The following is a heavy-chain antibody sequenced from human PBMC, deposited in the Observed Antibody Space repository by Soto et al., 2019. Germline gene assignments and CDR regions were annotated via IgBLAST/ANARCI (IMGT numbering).Heavy chain of an antibody. J-gene: IGHJ3*01. V-gene: IGHV3-23*01. CDR3: ANYRFAGSNPAGAFEL. CDR1: VFTFSTYP. D-gene: IGHD1-26*01. Sequence: GGSLRLSCADSVFTFSTYPMTWIRPAPGKGLEWVSTISATGSNTYYADTAKGRFTISRDNSKNTLYLQMNGLRVEDPAIYYCANYRFAGSNPAGAFELVGQGTMVTV. CDR2: ISATGSNT.